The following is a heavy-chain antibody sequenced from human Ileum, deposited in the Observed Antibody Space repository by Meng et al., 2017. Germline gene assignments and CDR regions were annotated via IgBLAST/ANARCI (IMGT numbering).Heavy chain of an antibody. CDR2: MYPSGST. D-gene: IGHD1-26*01. Sequence: SETLSLTCTISGGSISTYYWTWIRQPAGKGLEWLGRMYPSGSTNYNPSLESGVSMSLDTSKNQFSLKVTSVTAADTAVYFCASGPWELDYWGRGTLVTVSS. CDR1: GGSISTYY. J-gene: IGHJ4*02. V-gene: IGHV4-4*07. CDR3: ASGPWELDY.